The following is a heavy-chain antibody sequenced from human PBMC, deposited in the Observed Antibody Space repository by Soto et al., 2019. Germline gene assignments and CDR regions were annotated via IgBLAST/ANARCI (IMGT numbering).Heavy chain of an antibody. CDR3: ARHLVVAATTYNWFDL. CDR1: GGSISSSSYY. CDR2: IFYSGST. J-gene: IGHJ5*02. D-gene: IGHD2-15*01. V-gene: IGHV4-39*01. Sequence: SETLSLTCTVSGGSISSSSYYWGWIRQLPGKGLEWIGSIFYSGSTYYNPSPRSRVTIYIDSSKNQFSLKLSSVTAADTAVYYCARHLVVAATTYNWFDLWGQGTLVTVSS.